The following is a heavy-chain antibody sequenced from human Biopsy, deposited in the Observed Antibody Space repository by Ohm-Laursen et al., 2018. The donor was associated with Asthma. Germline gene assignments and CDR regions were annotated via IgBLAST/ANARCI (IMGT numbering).Heavy chain of an antibody. D-gene: IGHD3-3*01. Sequence: SLRLSCAASGFSFSNFGMHWVRQVPGKGPEWVALISFGGRYEYYADSVKGRFTISRDNPMKRLYLQMSSLTAEDTAVYYCASRGGDFWSGYYMDYWGQGTLVTVSS. CDR2: ISFGGRYE. CDR1: GFSFSNFG. J-gene: IGHJ4*02. V-gene: IGHV3-30*03. CDR3: ASRGGDFWSGYYMDY.